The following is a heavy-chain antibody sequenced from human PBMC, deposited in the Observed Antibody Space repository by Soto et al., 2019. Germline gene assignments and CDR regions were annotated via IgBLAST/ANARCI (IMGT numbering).Heavy chain of an antibody. CDR1: GFTFSSYA. CDR3: ARSFYGDYDYYGMDV. D-gene: IGHD4-17*01. Sequence: QVQLVESGGGVVQPGRSLRLSCAASGFTFSSYALHWVRQAPGKGLEWVALIWYDGSNNYYADSVKGRFTISRANSKNTLYLQMNSLRDEDTAVYYCARSFYGDYDYYGMDVWGQGTTVTVSS. V-gene: IGHV3-33*01. CDR2: IWYDGSNN. J-gene: IGHJ6*02.